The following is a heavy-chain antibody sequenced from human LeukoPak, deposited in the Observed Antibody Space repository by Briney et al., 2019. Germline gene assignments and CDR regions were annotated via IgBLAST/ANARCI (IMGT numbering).Heavy chain of an antibody. D-gene: IGHD4-17*01. J-gene: IGHJ4*02. CDR2: IYHSGST. Sequence: SETLSLTCTVSGGSISSYYWGWIRQPPGKWLEWIGSIYHSGSTYYNPSLKSRVTISVDTSKNQFSLKLSSVTAADTAVYYCARDATVTTGSFDYWGQGTLVTVSS. V-gene: IGHV4-38-2*02. CDR1: GGSISSYY. CDR3: ARDATVTTGSFDY.